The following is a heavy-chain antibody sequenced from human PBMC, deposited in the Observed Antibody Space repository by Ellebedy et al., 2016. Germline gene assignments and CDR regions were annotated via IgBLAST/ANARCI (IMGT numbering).Heavy chain of an antibody. D-gene: IGHD4-11*01. CDR3: AKGRPISNYPFRYYYYYYMDL. CDR2: IGGSDSST. J-gene: IGHJ6*03. CDR1: GFTSSSYA. Sequence: GGSLRLSXAASGFTSSSYAMSWVRQAPGKGLEWVSAIGGSDSSTYYADSVKGRFTISRDNSKNTVYLQMNSLRAEDTAVYYCAKGRPISNYPFRYYYYYYMDLWGKGTTVTVSS. V-gene: IGHV3-23*01.